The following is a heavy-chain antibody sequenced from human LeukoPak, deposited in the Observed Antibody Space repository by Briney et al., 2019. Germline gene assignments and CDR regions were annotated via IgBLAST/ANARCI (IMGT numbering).Heavy chain of an antibody. CDR1: GFTFSSYG. CDR2: IRYDGSNK. Sequence: PGGSLRLSCAASGFTFSSYGMHWVRQAPGKGLEWVAFIRYDGSNKYYADSVKGLFTISRDNSKNTLYLQMNSLRAEDTAVYYCAKPATGEIVVIDYWGQGTLVTVSS. D-gene: IGHD2-21*01. CDR3: AKPATGEIVVIDY. V-gene: IGHV3-30*02. J-gene: IGHJ4*02.